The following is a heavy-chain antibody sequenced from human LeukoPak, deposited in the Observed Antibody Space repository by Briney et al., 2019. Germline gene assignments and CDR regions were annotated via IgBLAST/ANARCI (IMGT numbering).Heavy chain of an antibody. CDR2: IYYSGST. J-gene: IGHJ4*02. CDR3: ARRGRMTTVTTATFDY. Sequence: KASETLSLTCTVSGGSISSSSYYWGWIRQPPGKGLEWIGSIYYSGSTYYNPSLKSRVTISVDTSKNQFSLKLSSVTAADTAVYYCARRGRMTTVTTATFDYWGQGTLVTVSS. D-gene: IGHD4-17*01. CDR1: GGSISSSSYY. V-gene: IGHV4-39*01.